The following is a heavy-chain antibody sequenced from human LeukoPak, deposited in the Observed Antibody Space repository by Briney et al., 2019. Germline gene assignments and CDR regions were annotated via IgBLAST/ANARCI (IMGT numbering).Heavy chain of an antibody. J-gene: IGHJ4*02. Sequence: PSETLSLTCAVSGGSISSGGYSWSWIRQPPGKGLEWIGYINHSGSTYYNPSLKSRVTISVDRSKNQFSLKLSSVTAADTAVYYCARANRSGGSCSLDYWGQGTLVTVSS. CDR1: GGSISSGGYS. CDR2: INHSGST. V-gene: IGHV4-30-2*01. CDR3: ARANRSGGSCSLDY. D-gene: IGHD2-15*01.